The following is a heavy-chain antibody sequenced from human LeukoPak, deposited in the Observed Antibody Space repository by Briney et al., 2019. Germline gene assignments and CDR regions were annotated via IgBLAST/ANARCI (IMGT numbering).Heavy chain of an antibody. CDR1: GGSIISDNHF. J-gene: IGHJ3*01. D-gene: IGHD1-26*01. CDR3: AREVNRPTDADAFDL. V-gene: IGHV4-31*03. Sequence: PSETLSLTCTVSGGSIISDNHFWSWIRQHPGKDLEWLGYIHHSGRAFYSPSLESRLTLSLDTSKNQFSLKLNSVIGADTAVYYCAREVNRPTDADAFDLWGQGTMVTVSS. CDR2: IHHSGRA.